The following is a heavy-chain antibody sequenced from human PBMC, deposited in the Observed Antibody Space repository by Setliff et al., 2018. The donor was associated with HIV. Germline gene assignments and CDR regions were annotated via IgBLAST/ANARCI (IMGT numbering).Heavy chain of an antibody. D-gene: IGHD4-17*01. CDR1: GPSINIHY. CDR3: AKGAGFYGDYTFDH. V-gene: IGHV4-59*11. Sequence: NPSETLSLTCTVSGPSINIHYWSWIRQSPGKGFEWIGYIYSTGSTNYNPSLQSRVTISMVASRNQFSLKVTSVTAADTAVYYCAKGAGFYGDYTFDHWGQGRQVTVSS. CDR2: IYSTGST. J-gene: IGHJ4*02.